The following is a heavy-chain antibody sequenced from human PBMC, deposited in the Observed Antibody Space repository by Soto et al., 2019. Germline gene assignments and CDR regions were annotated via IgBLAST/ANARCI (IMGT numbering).Heavy chain of an antibody. V-gene: IGHV3-23*01. D-gene: IGHD1-26*01. J-gene: IGHJ5*02. CDR1: GFIFENFG. CDR2: ISGSGFKK. Sequence: PGGSLRLSCAASGFIFENFGMSWVRQAPGKGLEWISSISGSGFKKYYADSVKGRFTISRDNSKSTVYLELNNLSAEDTAVYHCAKNQGVELVPLATVDWFDPWGQASVVTVSS. CDR3: AKNQGVELVPLATVDWFDP.